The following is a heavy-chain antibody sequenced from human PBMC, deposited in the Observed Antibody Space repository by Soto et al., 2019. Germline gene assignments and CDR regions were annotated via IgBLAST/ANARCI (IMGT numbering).Heavy chain of an antibody. CDR1: GFTFSSYG. D-gene: IGHD3-22*01. V-gene: IGHV3-30*18. Sequence: PGGSLRLSFAASGFTFSSYGMHWVRQAPGKGLEWVAVISYDGSNKYYADSVKGRFTIARDNSKSTLYLQMNSLRAADTAVYYCAKDYLSYYYDSSGHVGYWGQGTLVTVSS. CDR2: ISYDGSNK. J-gene: IGHJ4*02. CDR3: AKDYLSYYYDSSGHVGY.